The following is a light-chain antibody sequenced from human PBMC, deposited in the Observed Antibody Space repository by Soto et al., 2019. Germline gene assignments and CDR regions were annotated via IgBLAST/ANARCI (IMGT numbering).Light chain of an antibody. CDR1: QSVSRY. CDR2: DAS. CDR3: QQRSNWPPTWT. V-gene: IGKV3-11*01. J-gene: IGKJ1*01. Sequence: EIVLTQSPATLSLSPGERATLSCRASQSVSRYLAWYQHKPGQAPRLLVYDASKRATGIPARFSGSGSGTDFTLTISSLEPEDFAVYYCQQRSNWPPTWTFGQGNRVEIK.